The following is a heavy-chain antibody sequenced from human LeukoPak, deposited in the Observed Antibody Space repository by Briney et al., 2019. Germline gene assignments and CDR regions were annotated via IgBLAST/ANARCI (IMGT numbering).Heavy chain of an antibody. V-gene: IGHV4-30-4*08. CDR2: IYYSGST. Sequence: SETLSLTCTVSGGSISSGDYYWSWIRQPPGKGLEWIGYIYYSGSTYYNPSLKSRVTISIDSAKNAFSLELTSMTAADTAIYYCARKLLYFGEWSGFDIWGQGTKVTVSS. D-gene: IGHD3-10*01. CDR1: GGSISSGDYY. J-gene: IGHJ3*02. CDR3: ARKLLYFGEWSGFDI.